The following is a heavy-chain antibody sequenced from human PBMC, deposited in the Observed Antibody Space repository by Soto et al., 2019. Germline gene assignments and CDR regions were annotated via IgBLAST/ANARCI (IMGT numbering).Heavy chain of an antibody. D-gene: IGHD3-22*01. CDR3: ASDPYYYDSSGYSRFDI. V-gene: IGHV1-46*01. CDR2: INPSGGST. CDR1: GYTFTRYY. Sequence: VSVKVSCKASGYTFTRYYMQWVRQAPGQGLEWMGIINPSGGSTSYVQKFQGRVTMTRDTSTSTVYMELSSRRSEDTDVYYCASDPYYYDSSGYSRFDIWGQGTMVTVSS. J-gene: IGHJ3*02.